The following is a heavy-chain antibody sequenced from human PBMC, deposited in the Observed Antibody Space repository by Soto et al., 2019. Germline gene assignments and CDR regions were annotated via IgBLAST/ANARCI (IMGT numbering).Heavy chain of an antibody. V-gene: IGHV1-69*01. Sequence: QVQLVHSGAEVKKPGSSVRVSCKSSGGTLNSYTISWVRQAPGQGLEWMGGIIPVFGTTDYAQKFQSRVTSTADQSTCTAYLDLFSLRSEDTAIYYCSISNSYGRGDFWGQGTLVTVSS. J-gene: IGHJ4*02. CDR2: IIPVFGTT. CDR3: SISNSYGRGDF. CDR1: GGTLNSYT. D-gene: IGHD4-17*01.